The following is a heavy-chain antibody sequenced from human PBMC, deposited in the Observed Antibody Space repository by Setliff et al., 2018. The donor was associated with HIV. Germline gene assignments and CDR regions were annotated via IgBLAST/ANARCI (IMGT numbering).Heavy chain of an antibody. J-gene: IGHJ6*02. D-gene: IGHD2-21*02. V-gene: IGHV4-61*02. CDR3: ARSLVMTATYGMDV. CDR1: GDSINSGNYY. Sequence: LSLTCTVSGDSINSGNYYWSWIRQPAGKGLEWIGRIYSSGSTNYNPSLKSRVTISVDTSKNHFSLKLSSVTAADTAVYYCARSLVMTATYGMDVWGQGTTVTVTS. CDR2: IYSSGST.